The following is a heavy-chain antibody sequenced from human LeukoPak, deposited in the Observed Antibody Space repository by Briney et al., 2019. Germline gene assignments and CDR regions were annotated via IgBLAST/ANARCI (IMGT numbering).Heavy chain of an antibody. CDR2: ISGSGGST. V-gene: IGHV3-23*01. CDR3: ARGQTYDILTGPYYYGMDV. J-gene: IGHJ6*02. CDR1: GFTFSSYA. Sequence: GGSLRLSCAASGFTFSSYAMSWVREAPGKGLEWVSAISGSGGSTYYADSVKGRFTISRDNSKNTLYLQMNSLRAEDTAVYYCARGQTYDILTGPYYYGMDVWGQGTTVTVSS. D-gene: IGHD3-9*01.